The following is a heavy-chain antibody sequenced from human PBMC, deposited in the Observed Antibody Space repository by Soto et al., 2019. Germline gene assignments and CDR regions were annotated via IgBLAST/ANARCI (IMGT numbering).Heavy chain of an antibody. CDR2: FDPEDGET. D-gene: IGHD6-13*01. CDR1: GCTLTDLS. V-gene: IGHV1-24*01. J-gene: IGHJ3*02. Sequence: ASVKVSCKVSGCTLTDLSMQWVRQAPGKGLEWMGGFDPEDGETIYAQKFQGRVTMTEDTATDTAYMELSSLRSEDTAVYYCAAARSGYSSSRIRGAFDIWGQGTMVTVSS. CDR3: AAARSGYSSSRIRGAFDI.